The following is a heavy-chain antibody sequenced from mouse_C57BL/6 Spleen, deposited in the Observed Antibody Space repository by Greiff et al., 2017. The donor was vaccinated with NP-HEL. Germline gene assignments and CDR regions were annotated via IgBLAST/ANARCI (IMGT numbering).Heavy chain of an antibody. CDR2: IYPGDGDT. V-gene: IGHV1-82*01. D-gene: IGHD1-1*01. J-gene: IGHJ1*03. Sequence: QVQLKQSGPELVKPGASVKISCKASGYAFSSSWMNWVKQRPGKGLEWIGRIYPGDGDTNYNGKFKGKATLTADKSSSTAYMQLSSLTSEDSAVYFCARSDYGSSQDWYFDVWGTGTTVTVSS. CDR1: GYAFSSSW. CDR3: ARSDYGSSQDWYFDV.